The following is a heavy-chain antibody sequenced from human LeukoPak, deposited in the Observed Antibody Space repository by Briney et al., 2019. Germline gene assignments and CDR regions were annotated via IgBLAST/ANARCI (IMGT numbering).Heavy chain of an antibody. CDR2: IKYDGSET. Sequence: GGSLRLSCAASGFTFSNYWMNWVRQAPGKGLEWVANIKYDGSETYYMDSVTGRFTTSRDNAKNSLYLQMNSLGAEDTAVYYCARDKGAYDTSGSLFVFGGQGTLVTVSS. D-gene: IGHD3-22*01. J-gene: IGHJ4*02. V-gene: IGHV3-7*03. CDR1: GFTFSNYW. CDR3: ARDKGAYDTSGSLFVF.